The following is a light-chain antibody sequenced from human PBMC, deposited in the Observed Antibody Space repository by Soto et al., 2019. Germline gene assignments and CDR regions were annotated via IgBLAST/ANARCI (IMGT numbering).Light chain of an antibody. J-gene: IGLJ3*02. V-gene: IGLV4-69*01. Sequence: QAVVTQSPSASASLGASVKLTCTLDSGHSNDDNAWHQQQPEKGPPFLVKVHSDGTHIKGDGIPDRFSGSSSGTERYLIISGLESEDEADYYSQTWGPGIRVFGGGTKLTVL. CDR2: VHSDGTH. CDR3: QTWGPGIRV. CDR1: SGHSNDD.